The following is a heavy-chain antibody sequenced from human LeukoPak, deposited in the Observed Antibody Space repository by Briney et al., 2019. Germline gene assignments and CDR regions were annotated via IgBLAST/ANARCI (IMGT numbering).Heavy chain of an antibody. CDR3: ARHFDYDSGGDPFDI. V-gene: IGHV4-59*08. J-gene: IGHJ3*02. D-gene: IGHD3-10*01. CDR2: IFYSGST. Sequence: PSETLSLTCTASGGSIRSYYWSWIRQPPGKGLECIGYIFYSGSTNYNPSLKSRVTISVDTSKNQFSLKMNSVTAADTAVYYCARHFDYDSGGDPFDIWGQGTMVTVSS. CDR1: GGSIRSYY.